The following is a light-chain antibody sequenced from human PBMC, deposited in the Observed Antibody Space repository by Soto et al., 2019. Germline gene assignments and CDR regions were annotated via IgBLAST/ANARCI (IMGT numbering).Light chain of an antibody. V-gene: IGKV1-9*01. Sequence: IQLTQSPSSLSASVGDRVTITCRASQGISSYLAWYQQKPGKAPKLLIYAASTLQSGVPSRFSGSGSGTDFTLTISSLQPEDFAVYYCQQYGSSPPPITFGQGTRLEIK. CDR1: QGISSY. CDR2: AAS. J-gene: IGKJ5*01. CDR3: QQYGSSPPPIT.